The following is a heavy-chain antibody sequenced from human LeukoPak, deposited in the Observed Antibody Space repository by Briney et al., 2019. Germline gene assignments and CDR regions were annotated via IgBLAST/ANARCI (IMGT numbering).Heavy chain of an antibody. CDR1: GFTLSDYY. Sequence: GGSLRLACAASGFTLSDYYMSWIRQAPGKGLECVSYISSSGSNIYYADSVKGRFTISRDNAKNSLYLQMNGLRAEDTAVYYCARDPAGYCSSTSCDYSDYWGQGTLVTVSS. V-gene: IGHV3-11*04. J-gene: IGHJ4*02. D-gene: IGHD2-2*01. CDR3: ARDPAGYCSSTSCDYSDY. CDR2: ISSSGSNI.